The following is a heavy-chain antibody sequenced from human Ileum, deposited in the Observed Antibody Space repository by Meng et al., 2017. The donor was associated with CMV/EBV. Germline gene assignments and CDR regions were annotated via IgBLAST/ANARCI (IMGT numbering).Heavy chain of an antibody. Sequence: GGSLRLSCAASGFTFSSYWMSWVRQAPGKGLEWVANIKQDGREEYYVDSVKGRFTISRDNAKNSLYLQMNSLRAEDTAVYYCARAQTRYYYVSSGYGRDFDYWGQGTLVTVSS. CDR3: ARAQTRYYYVSSGYGRDFDY. CDR2: IKQDGREE. CDR1: GFTFSSYW. J-gene: IGHJ4*02. D-gene: IGHD3-22*01. V-gene: IGHV3-7*01.